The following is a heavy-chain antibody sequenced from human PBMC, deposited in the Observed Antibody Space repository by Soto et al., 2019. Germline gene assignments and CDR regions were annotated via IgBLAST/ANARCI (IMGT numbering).Heavy chain of an antibody. D-gene: IGHD3-22*01. V-gene: IGHV1-3*01. J-gene: IGHJ4*01. CDR2: INAGNGNT. Sequence: QVQLVQSGAEVKKPGASVKVSCKASGYTFTSYAMNWVRQAPGQRLEWMGWINAGNGNTKYSQKFQGRVTITRDTPARTAYMELSSLRSEDTAVYYCARRNDSSGYSKYFVDHWGQGTLVPVSS. CDR3: ARRNDSSGYSKYFVDH. CDR1: GYTFTSYA.